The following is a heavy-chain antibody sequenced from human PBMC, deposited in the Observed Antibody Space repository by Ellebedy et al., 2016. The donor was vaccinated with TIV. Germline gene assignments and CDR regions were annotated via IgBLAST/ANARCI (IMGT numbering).Heavy chain of an antibody. CDR3: ARASMTAMGRFDP. CDR2: INPNSGGT. J-gene: IGHJ5*02. CDR1: GYTFTGYY. D-gene: IGHD5-18*01. Sequence: ASVKVSCKASGYTFTGYYMHWVRQAPGQGLEWMGWINPNSGGTNYAQKFQGRVTMTRDTSISTAYMELSRLRSDDTAVYYCARASMTAMGRFDPWGQGTLVTVSS. V-gene: IGHV1-2*02.